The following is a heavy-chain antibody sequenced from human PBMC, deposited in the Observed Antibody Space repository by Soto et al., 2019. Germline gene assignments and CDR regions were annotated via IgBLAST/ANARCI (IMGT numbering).Heavy chain of an antibody. D-gene: IGHD5-12*01. Sequence: GGSLRLSCAASGFPFSEHNMNWIRQAPGKGLEWVSYISRSRSSTTYPDSVKGRFTISRDNAKNSLYLQMDSLRVEDTAVYYWARDGGDSGYDMDVWGQGTTVTVSS. J-gene: IGHJ6*02. CDR2: ISRSRSST. V-gene: IGHV3-11*06. CDR1: GFPFSEHN. CDR3: ARDGGDSGYDMDV.